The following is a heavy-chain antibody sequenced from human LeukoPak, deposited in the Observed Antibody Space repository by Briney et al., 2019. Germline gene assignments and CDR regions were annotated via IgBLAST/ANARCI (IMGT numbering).Heavy chain of an antibody. Sequence: SETLSLTCAVYGGSFSGYCWSWIRQPPGKGLEWIGEINHSGSTNYNPSLKSRVTISVDTSKNQFSLKLSSVTAADTAVYYCASDYSTNYWGQGTLVTVSS. J-gene: IGHJ4*02. D-gene: IGHD4-11*01. CDR3: ASDYSTNY. CDR1: GGSFSGYC. V-gene: IGHV4-34*01. CDR2: INHSGST.